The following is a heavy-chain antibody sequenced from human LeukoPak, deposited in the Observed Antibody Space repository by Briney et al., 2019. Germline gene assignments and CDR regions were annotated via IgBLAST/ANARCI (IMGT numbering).Heavy chain of an antibody. CDR3: AKDLAATWAFDI. V-gene: IGHV3-23*01. Sequence: GGSLRLSCAASGFTFSNYAMSWIRQDPGKGLEWVSTISASGGSTYYADSVRGRCTISRDNSKNTLYLQMNSLRAKDTAVYYCAKDLAATWAFDIWGQGTRVTVSS. D-gene: IGHD6-13*01. CDR2: ISASGGST. CDR1: GFTFSNYA. J-gene: IGHJ3*02.